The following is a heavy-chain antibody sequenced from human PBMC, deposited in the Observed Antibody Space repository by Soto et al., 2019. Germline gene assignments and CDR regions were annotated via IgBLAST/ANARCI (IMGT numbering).Heavy chain of an antibody. CDR3: ARGASCSSTSCYDNFHYGLAV. V-gene: IGHV1-18*01. CDR2: ITASNGNA. J-gene: IGHJ6*02. Sequence: QVQLVQSGPEVKNPGASLKVSCKAPGYTFTNYGITWVRQAPGPALEWMGWITASNGNANYAREIQGRLTLTRDTSTNTASMELRSLRSDDTAVYYCARGASCSSTSCYDNFHYGLAVWGQGTTVIVSS. D-gene: IGHD2-2*01. CDR1: GYTFTNYG.